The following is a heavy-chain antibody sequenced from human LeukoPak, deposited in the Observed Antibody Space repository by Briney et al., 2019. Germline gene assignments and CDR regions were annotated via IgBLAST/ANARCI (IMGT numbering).Heavy chain of an antibody. J-gene: IGHJ6*02. CDR1: GFTFSSYA. CDR2: ISYDGSNK. D-gene: IGHD3-16*02. Sequence: GGSLRLSCAASGFTFSSYAMHWVRQAPGKGLEWVAVISYDGSNKYYADSVKGRFTISRDNSKNTLYLQMNSLRAEDTAVYYCAKDPRYSVSPGMDVWGQGTTVTVSS. CDR3: AKDPRYSVSPGMDV. V-gene: IGHV3-30-3*01.